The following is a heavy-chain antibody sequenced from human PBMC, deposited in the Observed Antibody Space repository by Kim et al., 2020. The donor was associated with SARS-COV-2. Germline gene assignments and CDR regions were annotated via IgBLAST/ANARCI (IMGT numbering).Heavy chain of an antibody. CDR3: VGYDYESSVYRNAFHI. D-gene: IGHD3-22*01. J-gene: IGHJ3*02. CDR2: IRSGSVYI. V-gene: IGHV3-21*01. Sequence: PGGSLRLSCAASGFTFSTYSMTWVRQAPGGGLEWVPTIRSGSVYIFNADSVKGRFIISRENAKNSLYLQMISLRAEDTAVYYCVGYDYESSVYRNAFHIWGQGTMVTVPS. CDR1: GFTFSTYS.